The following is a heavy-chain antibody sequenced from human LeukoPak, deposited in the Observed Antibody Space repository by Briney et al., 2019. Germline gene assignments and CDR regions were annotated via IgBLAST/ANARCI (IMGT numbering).Heavy chain of an antibody. J-gene: IGHJ3*02. CDR3: ARGLLTARARDAFDI. CDR2: SSAYNGNT. Sequence: ASVKVSCKASGSTFTTYGITGFGRAPGQGLEWMGGSSAYNGNTNYAQKLQGRVTMTTDTSANTAYMELGSLRSDDTAVYNCARGLLTARARDAFDIWGQGTMVTVSS. V-gene: IGHV1-18*01. CDR1: GSTFTTYG. D-gene: IGHD7-27*01.